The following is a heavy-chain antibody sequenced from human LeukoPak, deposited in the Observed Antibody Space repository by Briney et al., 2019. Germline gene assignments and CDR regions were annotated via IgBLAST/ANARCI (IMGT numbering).Heavy chain of an antibody. D-gene: IGHD6-19*01. Sequence: PGGSLRLSCAASGFTFSSYSMNWVRQAPGKGLEWVSSISSSSSYIYYADSVKGRFTISRDNAKNSLYLQMNSLRAEDTAVYYCAREQWLVSSYLDYWGQGTLVTVSS. CDR1: GFTFSSYS. V-gene: IGHV3-21*01. CDR2: ISSSSSYI. CDR3: AREQWLVSSYLDY. J-gene: IGHJ4*02.